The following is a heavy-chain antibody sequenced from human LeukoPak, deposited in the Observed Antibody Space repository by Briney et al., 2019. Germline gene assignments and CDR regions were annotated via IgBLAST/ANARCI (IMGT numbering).Heavy chain of an antibody. CDR3: ARDCSGGSCTQEYGMDV. J-gene: IGHJ6*02. CDR2: IGTSGDT. Sequence: GGSLRLSCTASGFPFSDYDMHWVRHATGKGLEWVAGIGTSGDTYYAGSVKGRFTISREDAKNTLYLQMNSLRAEDTAVYYCARDCSGGSCTQEYGMDVWGQGTTVTVSS. V-gene: IGHV3-13*04. D-gene: IGHD2-15*01. CDR1: GFPFSDYD.